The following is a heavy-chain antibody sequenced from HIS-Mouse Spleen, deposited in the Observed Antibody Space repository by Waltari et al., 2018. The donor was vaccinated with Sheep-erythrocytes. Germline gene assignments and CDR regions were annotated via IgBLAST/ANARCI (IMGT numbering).Heavy chain of an antibody. CDR1: GFSLSTSGVG. CDR2: IYWNDDK. CDR3: GVLRYFDWLY. V-gene: IGHV2-5*01. Sequence: QITLKESGPTLVKSTQTLTLTCTFSGFSLSTSGVGVGWIRQPPGKALEWLALIYWNDDKRYSPALKSRLTIPKDTSKNQLVLTMTNMDPVDTATYYCGVLRYFDWLYWGQGTLVTVSS. J-gene: IGHJ4*02. D-gene: IGHD3-9*01.